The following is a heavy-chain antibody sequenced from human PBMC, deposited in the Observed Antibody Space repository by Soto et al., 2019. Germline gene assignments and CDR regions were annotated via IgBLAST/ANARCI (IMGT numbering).Heavy chain of an antibody. CDR3: ARIQRGSGSYWFDP. V-gene: IGHV1-18*01. Sequence: ASVKVTCXASGYTFTSYGISSVRQSPGQGLEWMGWISAYNGNTNYAQKLQGRVTMTTDTSTSTAYMELRSLRSDDTAVYYCARIQRGSGSYWFDPWGQGTLVTVSS. CDR1: GYTFTSYG. J-gene: IGHJ5*02. D-gene: IGHD3-10*01. CDR2: ISAYNGNT.